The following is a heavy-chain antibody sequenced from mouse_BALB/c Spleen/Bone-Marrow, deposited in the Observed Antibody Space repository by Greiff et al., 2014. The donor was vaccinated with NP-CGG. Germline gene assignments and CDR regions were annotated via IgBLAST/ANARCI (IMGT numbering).Heavy chain of an antibody. CDR3: ARAHYDYVLFDY. V-gene: IGHV2-9*02. CDR1: GFSLTTYG. Sequence: VHLVESGPGLVAPSQSLSITCTVSGFSLTTYGVRWVRQPPGKGLEWLGVIWAGGSTNYNSALMSRLSISKDNSKSQVFLKMNSLQTDDTAMYYCARAHYDYVLFDYWGQGTTLTVSS. D-gene: IGHD2-4*01. J-gene: IGHJ2*01. CDR2: IWAGGST.